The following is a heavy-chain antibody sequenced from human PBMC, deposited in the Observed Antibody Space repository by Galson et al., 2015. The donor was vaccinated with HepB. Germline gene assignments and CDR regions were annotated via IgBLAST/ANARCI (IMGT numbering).Heavy chain of an antibody. D-gene: IGHD1-26*01. J-gene: IGHJ4*02. V-gene: IGHV3-23*01. Sequence: SLRLSCAASGFTFSSYAMSWVRQAPGKGLEWVSAISGSGGSTYYADSVKGRFTISRDNSKNTLYLQMNSLRAEDTAVYYCAKLITRSCYFDYWGQGTLVTVSS. CDR2: ISGSGGST. CDR1: GFTFSSYA. CDR3: AKLITRSCYFDY.